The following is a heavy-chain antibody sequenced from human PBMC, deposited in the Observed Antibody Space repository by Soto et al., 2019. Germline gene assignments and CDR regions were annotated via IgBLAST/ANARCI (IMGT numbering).Heavy chain of an antibody. J-gene: IGHJ4*02. CDR3: ARGGPRDGYRDLDY. Sequence: PGGSLRLSCAASRFTFSNYAMTWVRRAPGKGLEWVSTITHSSDGSYYADSVMGRFTISRDNSKNTLYLQMSGLRAEDTAVYYCARGGPRDGYRDLDYWGQGTQVTVSS. D-gene: IGHD5-18*01. V-gene: IGHV3-23*01. CDR1: RFTFSNYA. CDR2: ITHSSDGS.